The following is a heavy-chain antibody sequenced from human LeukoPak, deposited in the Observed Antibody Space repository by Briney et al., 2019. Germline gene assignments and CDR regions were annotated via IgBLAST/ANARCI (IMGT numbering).Heavy chain of an antibody. V-gene: IGHV3-30*18. CDR1: GFTFRSYG. D-gene: IGHD3-10*01. CDR2: ISSDGSNK. Sequence: GGSLRLSCAASGFTFRSYGIHWVRQAPGKGLEWVAVISSDGSNKYYADSVKGRFTISRDNSKNTLSLQMNSLRTEDTAVFYCAKGSGGSGSFYNHFDCWGQGTLVTVSS. CDR3: AKGSGGSGSFYNHFDC. J-gene: IGHJ4*02.